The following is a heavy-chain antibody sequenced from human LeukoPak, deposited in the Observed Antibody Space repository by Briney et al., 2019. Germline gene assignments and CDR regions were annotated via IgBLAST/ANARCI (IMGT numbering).Heavy chain of an antibody. Sequence: ASVKVSCKPSGYTFTGYYMHWVRQAPGQGLEWMGRINHNSGGTDYAQKFQGRVTMTRDTSISTAYMELSRLRSDDTAVYYCARKSGPRDSGSRWEGFEYWGQGTLVTVSS. V-gene: IGHV1-2*06. CDR1: GYTFTGYY. D-gene: IGHD5-12*01. J-gene: IGHJ4*02. CDR3: ARKSGPRDSGSRWEGFEY. CDR2: INHNSGGT.